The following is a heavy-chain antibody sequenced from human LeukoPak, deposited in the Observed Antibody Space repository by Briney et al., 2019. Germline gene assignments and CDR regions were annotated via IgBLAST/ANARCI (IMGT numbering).Heavy chain of an antibody. CDR3: ARRAMSSGYDGWYFDL. D-gene: IGHD3-22*01. CDR2: IFHSGST. CDR1: SYSISSGFY. V-gene: IGHV4-38-2*02. Sequence: SETLSLTCSVSSYSISSGFYWGWIRQPPGKGLEWIGSIFHSGSTYYNPSVKSRVTISVDTSKNQFSLKLSSVTAADTAVYYCARRAMSSGYDGWYFDLWGRGTLVTVSS. J-gene: IGHJ2*01.